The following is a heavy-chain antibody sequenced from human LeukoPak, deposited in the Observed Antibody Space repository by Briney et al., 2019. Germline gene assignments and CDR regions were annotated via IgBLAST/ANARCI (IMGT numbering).Heavy chain of an antibody. CDR2: MYYSGSA. V-gene: IGHV4-30-4*08. CDR3: ARPYYYDSRIDP. CDR1: GASISSGGYY. J-gene: IGHJ5*02. D-gene: IGHD3-22*01. Sequence: PSETLSLTCTFSGASISSGGYYWSWIRQHPGKGLEWIAYMYYSGSAYYNPSLKSRATISVDTSKNQVSLKLTSVTAADTAVYFCARPYYYDSRIDPWGRGTLVTVSS.